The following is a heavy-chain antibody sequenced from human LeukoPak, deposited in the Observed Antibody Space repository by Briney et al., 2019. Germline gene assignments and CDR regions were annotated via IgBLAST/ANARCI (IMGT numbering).Heavy chain of an antibody. CDR3: ARGSRSFDWLRSYFDF. J-gene: IGHJ4*02. CDR1: GYTFHDYY. D-gene: IGHD3-9*01. Sequence: ASVKVSCKASGYTFHDYYIQWVQQAPGKGLEWMGRVDLEDGDTIYAEKFQGRVTITADTSTDTAFMDLSSLTSFDTAVYYCARGSRSFDWLRSYFDFWGQGTLVSVSP. V-gene: IGHV1-69-2*01. CDR2: VDLEDGDT.